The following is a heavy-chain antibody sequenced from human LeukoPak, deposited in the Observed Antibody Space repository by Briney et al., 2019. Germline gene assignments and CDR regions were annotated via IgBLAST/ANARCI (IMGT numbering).Heavy chain of an antibody. D-gene: IGHD3-10*01. J-gene: IGHJ5*02. CDR3: ATVDRAPMVRGVLSNWFDP. Sequence: GASVKVSCKVSGYTLTELSMHWVRQAPGKGLEWMGGFDPEDGETIYAQKFQGRVTMTEDTSTDTACMELSSLRSEDTAVYYCATVDRAPMVRGVLSNWFDPWGQGTLVTVSS. CDR2: FDPEDGET. CDR1: GYTLTELS. V-gene: IGHV1-24*01.